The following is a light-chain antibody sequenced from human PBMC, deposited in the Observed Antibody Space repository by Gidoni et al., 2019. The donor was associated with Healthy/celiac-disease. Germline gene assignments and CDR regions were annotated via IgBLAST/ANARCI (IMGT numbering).Light chain of an antibody. J-gene: IGKJ4*01. Sequence: EIVLTQSPATLSLSPGERATLSCRASQSVSSYLAWYPQKPGQAPRLLIYDASNRATGIPARFSGSGSGTDFTLPISSLEPEDFAVYYCQQRSNWPLTFXGXTKVEIK. CDR3: QQRSNWPLT. CDR2: DAS. V-gene: IGKV3-11*01. CDR1: QSVSSY.